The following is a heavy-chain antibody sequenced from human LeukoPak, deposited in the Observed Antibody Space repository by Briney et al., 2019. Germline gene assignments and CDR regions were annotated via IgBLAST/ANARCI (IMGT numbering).Heavy chain of an antibody. V-gene: IGHV3-53*01. CDR1: GFTVSSNY. D-gene: IGHD2-15*01. CDR2: IYSGGSR. CDR3: AKAPLGRCTGVICYYIDY. J-gene: IGHJ4*02. Sequence: GGSLRLSCAASGFTVSSNYMSWVRQAPGKGLEWVSVIYSGGSRYYADSVKGRFTISRDNSKNTMYLQMNSLRAEDAAVYYCAKAPLGRCTGVICYYIDYWGQGTLVTVSS.